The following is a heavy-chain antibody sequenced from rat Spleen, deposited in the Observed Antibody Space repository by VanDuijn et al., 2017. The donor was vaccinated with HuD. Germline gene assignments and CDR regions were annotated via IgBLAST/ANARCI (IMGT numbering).Heavy chain of an antibody. CDR3: VREANSPGITFDY. Sequence: QVQLKESGPGLVQPSQTLSLTCTVSGFSLTNFHVTWVRQPPGKGLEWVGVIWAGGSTVYNSLLKSRLSINRDTAKSQVFLEMNSLQTEDTATYYCVREANSPGITFDYWGQGVMVTVSS. CDR1: GFSLTNFH. J-gene: IGHJ2*01. D-gene: IGHD1-4*01. CDR2: IWAGGST. V-gene: IGHV2-43*01.